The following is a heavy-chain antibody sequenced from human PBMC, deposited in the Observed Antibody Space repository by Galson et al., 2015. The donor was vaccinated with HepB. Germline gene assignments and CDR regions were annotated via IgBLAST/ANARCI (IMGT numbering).Heavy chain of an antibody. CDR1: GFTFSSYS. CDR3: ATNHRRPREDRYCSGGSCYQGGAFDI. J-gene: IGHJ3*02. Sequence: SLRLSCAASGFTFSSYSMNWVRQAPGKGLEWVSYISSSSTIYYADSVKGRFTISRDNAKNSLYLQMNSLRDEDTAVYYCATNHRRPREDRYCSGGSCYQGGAFDIWGQGTMVTVSS. D-gene: IGHD2-15*01. CDR2: ISSSSTI. V-gene: IGHV3-48*02.